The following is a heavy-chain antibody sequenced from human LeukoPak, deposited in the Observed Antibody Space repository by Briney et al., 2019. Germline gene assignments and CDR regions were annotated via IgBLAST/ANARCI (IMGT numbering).Heavy chain of an antibody. CDR1: GYTFTSYY. V-gene: IGHV1-46*01. Sequence: GASVKVSCKASGYTFTSYYMHWVRQAPGQGLEWMGIINPSGGSTSHAQKFQGRVTMTRDTSTSTVYMELSSLRSEDTAVYYCARDGSSSTSGGYYYGMDVWGQGTTVTVSS. J-gene: IGHJ6*02. CDR2: INPSGGST. D-gene: IGHD2-2*01. CDR3: ARDGSSSTSGGYYYGMDV.